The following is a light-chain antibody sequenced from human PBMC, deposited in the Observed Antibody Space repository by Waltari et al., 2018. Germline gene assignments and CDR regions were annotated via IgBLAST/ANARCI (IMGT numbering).Light chain of an antibody. CDR1: TSNIGVGHD. Sequence: QSVLTQPPSVSGTPGQRVTISCSGSTSNIGVGHDVHWYQHLPGTAPKLLIWGKNNRPSGVPARFSGSKSGTSASLAITGLQADEEADYFCQSFDNWLSGGVVCGGGTKLAVL. CDR2: GKN. J-gene: IGLJ2*01. CDR3: QSFDNWLSGGVV. V-gene: IGLV1-40*01.